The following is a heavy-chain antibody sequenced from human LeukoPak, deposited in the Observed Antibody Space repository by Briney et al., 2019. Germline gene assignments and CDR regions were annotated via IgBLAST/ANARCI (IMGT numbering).Heavy chain of an antibody. D-gene: IGHD2-2*01. Sequence: SETLSLTCIVSGGSISSYYWSWIRQPPGKGLEWIGYIYYSGSTNYNPSLKSRVTISVDTSKNQFSLKLSSVTAADTAVYYCARSGIPAAMDYWGQGTLVTVSS. CDR1: GGSISSYY. V-gene: IGHV4-59*08. CDR2: IYYSGST. J-gene: IGHJ4*02. CDR3: ARSGIPAAMDY.